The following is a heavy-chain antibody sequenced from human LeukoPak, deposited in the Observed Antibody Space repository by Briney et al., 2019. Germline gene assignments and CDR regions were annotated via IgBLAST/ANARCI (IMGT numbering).Heavy chain of an antibody. CDR1: GFTFSSYA. CDR2: ISGSGGST. J-gene: IGHJ4*02. CDR3: ARGLYGSGSYFVY. V-gene: IGHV3-23*01. D-gene: IGHD3-10*01. Sequence: GGSLRLSCAASGFTFSSYAISWVRQAPGKGLEWVSAISGSGGSTYYADSVKGRFTISRDNSKNTLYLQMNSLRAEDTAVYYCARGLYGSGSYFVYWGQGTLVTVSS.